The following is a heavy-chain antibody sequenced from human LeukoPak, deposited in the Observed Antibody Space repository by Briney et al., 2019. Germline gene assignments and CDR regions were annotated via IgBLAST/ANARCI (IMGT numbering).Heavy chain of an antibody. Sequence: SETLSLTCTVSGGSISSYYWSWIRQPPGKGLEWIGYIYYSGSTNYNPSLKSRVTISVDTSKNQFSQKLSSVTAADTAVYYCARGAAATEYYYYYYYMDVWGKGTTVTVSS. D-gene: IGHD6-13*01. CDR1: GGSISSYY. CDR2: IYYSGST. CDR3: ARGAAATEYYYYYYYMDV. V-gene: IGHV4-59*01. J-gene: IGHJ6*03.